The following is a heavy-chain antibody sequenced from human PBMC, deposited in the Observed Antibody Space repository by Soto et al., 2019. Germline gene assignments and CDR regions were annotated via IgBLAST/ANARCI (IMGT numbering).Heavy chain of an antibody. CDR1: GYTFIGYY. D-gene: IGHD1-1*01. V-gene: IGHV1-2*02. CDR2: INPDSGDT. Sequence: QVQLVQSGAEVKKPGASVKVSCKASGYTFIGYYIHWVRQAPGQGLEWMGWINPDSGDTKSAQKFQGRVNMTRDTSINTAYMELSRLRSDDTAVFYCASSKWTPWRNGMDVWGQGTTVTVS. J-gene: IGHJ6*02. CDR3: ASSKWTPWRNGMDV.